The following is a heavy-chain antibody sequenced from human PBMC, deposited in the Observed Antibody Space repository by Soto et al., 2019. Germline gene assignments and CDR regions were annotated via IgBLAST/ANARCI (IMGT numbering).Heavy chain of an antibody. D-gene: IGHD6-13*01. CDR3: ARAAAAGTLDY. J-gene: IGHJ4*02. CDR1: GYTFTSYG. Sequence: QVQLVQSGAEVKKPGASVKVSCKASGYTFTSYGISWVRQAPGQGLEWMGWISAYNGNTNYAQKLQGRVTMTTDTSTGKASMEMRSLRADDPAVYYCARAAAAGTLDYCGEGTAFTVSS. V-gene: IGHV1-18*01. CDR2: ISAYNGNT.